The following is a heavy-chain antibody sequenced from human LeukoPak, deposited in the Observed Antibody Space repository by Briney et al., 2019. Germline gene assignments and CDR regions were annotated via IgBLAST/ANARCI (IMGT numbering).Heavy chain of an antibody. CDR2: INTDGRNT. D-gene: IGHD1-7*01. Sequence: PGGSLRLSCAASGFTFSRYWMHWVRQAPGKGLVWVSHINTDGRNTSYADSVKGRFTISRDNAKNTLYLQMNSLRAEDTAVYYCARSGSRTGTADFWGQGTLVTVSS. V-gene: IGHV3-74*01. CDR1: GFTFSRYW. CDR3: ARSGSRTGTADF. J-gene: IGHJ4*02.